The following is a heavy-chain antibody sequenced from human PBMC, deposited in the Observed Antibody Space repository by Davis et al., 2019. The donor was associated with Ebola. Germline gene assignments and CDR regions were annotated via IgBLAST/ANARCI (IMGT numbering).Heavy chain of an antibody. CDR3: ASNIVVVPAAIQLLEYYYGMDV. CDR2: IIPIFGTA. J-gene: IGHJ6*02. D-gene: IGHD2-2*02. Sequence: SVKVSCKVSGYTLTELSMHWVRQAPGQGLEWMGGIIPIFGTANYAQKFQGRVTITADESTSTAYMELSSLRSEDTAVYYCASNIVVVPAAIQLLEYYYGMDVWGQGTTVTVSS. CDR1: GYTLTELS. V-gene: IGHV1-69*13.